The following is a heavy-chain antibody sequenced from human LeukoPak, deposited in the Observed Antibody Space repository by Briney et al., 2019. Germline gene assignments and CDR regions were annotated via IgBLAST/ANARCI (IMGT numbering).Heavy chain of an antibody. V-gene: IGHV3-30*03. Sequence: GGSLRLSCAASGFTFSSYGMHWVRQAPGKGLEWVAVISYDGSNKYYADSVKGRFTISRDNSKNTLYLQMNSLRAEDTAVYYCASSSAYFDSSGQGTLVTVSS. CDR1: GFTFSSYG. CDR3: ASSSAYFDS. D-gene: IGHD6-6*01. CDR2: ISYDGSNK. J-gene: IGHJ4*02.